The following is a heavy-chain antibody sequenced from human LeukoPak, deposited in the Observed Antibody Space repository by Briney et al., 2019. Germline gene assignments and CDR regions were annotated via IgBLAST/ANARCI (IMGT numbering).Heavy chain of an antibody. CDR1: GYTFSVYA. V-gene: IGHV1-3*01. Sequence: ASVKVSYKDSGYTFSVYAVQWVRQAPGQREEWLGWINAGNGHTKYSQKFQGRVTITRDTSASTAYMELSSLRSEDTAVYYCAKARWTATATTYYLDYWGQGTLVTVSS. D-gene: IGHD4-17*01. J-gene: IGHJ4*02. CDR2: INAGNGHT. CDR3: AKARWTATATTYYLDY.